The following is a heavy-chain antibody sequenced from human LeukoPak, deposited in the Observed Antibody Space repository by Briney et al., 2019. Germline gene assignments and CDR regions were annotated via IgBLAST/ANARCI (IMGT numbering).Heavy chain of an antibody. CDR2: ISGSGDDT. V-gene: IGHV3-23*01. Sequence: PGGSLRLSCAASGFTFSTYAMSWVRQAPGKGLERVSLISGSGDDTYYADSVKGRFTISRDNSKNTLFLQMNSLRAEDTAVYYCAKEGTKGLGGFDYWGQGTLVTVSS. D-gene: IGHD1-7*01. CDR3: AKEGTKGLGGFDY. CDR1: GFTFSTYA. J-gene: IGHJ4*02.